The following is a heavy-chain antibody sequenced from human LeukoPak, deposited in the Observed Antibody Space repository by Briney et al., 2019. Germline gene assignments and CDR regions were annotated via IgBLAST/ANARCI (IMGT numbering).Heavy chain of an antibody. CDR2: IWYDGNNK. Sequence: PGGSLRLSCAASGFTFSSYGMHWVRQAPGKGLEWVAVIWYDGNNKYYADSVKGRFTISRDNSKNTLYLQMNSLRAEDTAVYYCARETNARLGYCGGGSCPSYYYGMDVWGQGTTVTVSS. D-gene: IGHD2-15*01. CDR3: ARETNARLGYCGGGSCPSYYYGMDV. CDR1: GFTFSSYG. J-gene: IGHJ6*02. V-gene: IGHV3-33*08.